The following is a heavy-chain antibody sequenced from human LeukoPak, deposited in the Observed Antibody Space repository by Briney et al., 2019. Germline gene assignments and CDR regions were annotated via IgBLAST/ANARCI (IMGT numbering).Heavy chain of an antibody. J-gene: IGHJ4*02. CDR2: INPNSGGT. D-gene: IGHD6-19*01. CDR1: GYTFTGYY. V-gene: IGHV1-2*02. Sequence: ASVKVSCKASGYTFTGYYMHWVRQAPGQGLEWMGWINPNSGGTNYAQKFQGRVTMTRDTSISTAYMELSSLRSEDTAVYYCARRSQAGGTGIGYWGQGTLVTVSS. CDR3: ARRSQAGGTGIGY.